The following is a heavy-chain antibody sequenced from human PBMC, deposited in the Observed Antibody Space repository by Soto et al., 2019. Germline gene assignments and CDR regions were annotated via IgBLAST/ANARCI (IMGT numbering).Heavy chain of an antibody. CDR3: ARGGERELLLDTPLPSY. J-gene: IGHJ4*02. CDR1: GYTFTSYG. V-gene: IGHV1-18*01. CDR2: ISAYNGNT. Sequence: ASVKVSCKASGYTFTSYGISWVRQAPGQGLEWMGWISAYNGNTNYAQKLQGRVTMTTDTSTSTAYMALRSLRSDDTAVYYCARGGERELLLDTPLPSYWGQGTLVTVSS. D-gene: IGHD1-26*01.